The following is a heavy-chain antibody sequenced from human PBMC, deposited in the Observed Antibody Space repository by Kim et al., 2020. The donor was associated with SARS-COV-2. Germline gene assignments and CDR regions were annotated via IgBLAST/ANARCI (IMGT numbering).Heavy chain of an antibody. J-gene: IGHJ4*02. Sequence: ASVKVSCKTSGYTFTDYFIHWVRQAPGQGLEWMGWINPKGGGTNYVQKFQDRVTMTRDMSISTVYMQVTGLPSDDTAVYYCAREAAVDGAMGINRECYFDRWSQGTLVTASS. V-gene: IGHV1-2*02. CDR1: GYTFTDYF. CDR2: INPKGGGT. D-gene: IGHD2-15*01. CDR3: AREAAVDGAMGINRECYFDR.